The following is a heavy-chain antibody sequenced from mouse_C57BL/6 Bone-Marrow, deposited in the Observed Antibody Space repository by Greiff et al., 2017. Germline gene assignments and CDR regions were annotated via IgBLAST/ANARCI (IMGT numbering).Heavy chain of an antibody. CDR2: ILPGSGST. Sequence: VKLMESGAELMKPGASVKLSCKATGYTFTGYWIEWVKQRPGHGLEWIGEILPGSGSTNYNEKFKGKATFTADKSSNTAYMQLSSLTTEDSAISYGTSYYILYAYWGQGPLVTVSA. V-gene: IGHV1-9*01. CDR1: GYTFTGYW. J-gene: IGHJ3*01. CDR3: TSYYILYAY. D-gene: IGHD2-12*01.